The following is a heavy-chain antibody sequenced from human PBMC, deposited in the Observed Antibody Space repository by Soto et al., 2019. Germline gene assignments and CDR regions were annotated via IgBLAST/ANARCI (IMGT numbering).Heavy chain of an antibody. J-gene: IGHJ4*02. D-gene: IGHD3-3*01. CDR3: ARGGVSTRTFDY. Sequence: GESLKISCKGSGYNFAGYWIAWVRQMPGKGLELMGIIYPSDSDTRYRPSFQGQVTISADKSISSAYLQWSSLRASDTAMFYCARGGVSTRTFDYWGQGTPVTVPQ. CDR1: GYNFAGYW. CDR2: IYPSDSDT. V-gene: IGHV5-51*01.